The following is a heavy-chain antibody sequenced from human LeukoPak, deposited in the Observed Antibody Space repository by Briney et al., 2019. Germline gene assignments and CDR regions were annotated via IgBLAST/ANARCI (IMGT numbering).Heavy chain of an antibody. CDR3: ARLFSPDKTSAIPWRDYYYGMDV. Sequence: SETLSLTCNVSGGSISNYYWSWIRQPPGKGLEWIGYIYYSGSTNYNPSLKSRVTISVDTSKNQFSLKLSSVTAADTAVYYCARLFSPDKTSAIPWRDYYYGMDVWGQGTTVTVSS. J-gene: IGHJ6*02. CDR2: IYYSGST. CDR1: GGSISNYY. D-gene: IGHD2-2*01. V-gene: IGHV4-59*08.